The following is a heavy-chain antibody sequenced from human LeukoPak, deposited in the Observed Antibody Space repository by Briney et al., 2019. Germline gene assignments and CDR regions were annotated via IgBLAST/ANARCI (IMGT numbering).Heavy chain of an antibody. Sequence: ASVKVSCKASGYTFTCYYMHWVRQAPGQGMEGMGWVSPNRVGTDYAQKFEGRVTITSDRSISTAYMELNRLRPDDADVYDCARDIVVVPAAIAGSDYYYYMDVWGKGTKVTVSS. V-gene: IGHV1-2*02. J-gene: IGHJ6*03. CDR1: GYTFTCYY. CDR3: ARDIVVVPAAIAGSDYYYYMDV. CDR2: VSPNRVGT. D-gene: IGHD2-2*02.